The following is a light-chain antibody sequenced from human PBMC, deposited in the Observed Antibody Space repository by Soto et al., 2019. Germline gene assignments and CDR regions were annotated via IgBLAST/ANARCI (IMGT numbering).Light chain of an antibody. CDR1: QSVRNNY. V-gene: IGKV3-20*01. J-gene: IGKJ1*01. Sequence: EIVLTQSPGTLSLSPGERATLSCRASQSVRNNYLAWYQQKPGQAPRLLIYDASSRATDIPDRFSGSGSRTDFTLTISRLEPEDFAVYHCQQYGSSLPRTFGQGTKVETK. CDR3: QQYGSSLPRT. CDR2: DAS.